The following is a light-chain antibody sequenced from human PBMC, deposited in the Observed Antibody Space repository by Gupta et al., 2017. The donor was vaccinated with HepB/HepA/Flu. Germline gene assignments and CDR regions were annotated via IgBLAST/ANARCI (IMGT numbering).Light chain of an antibody. CDR1: SGHSSYA. Sequence: QLVLTQSPSASPSLGASVKLTCTLSSGHSSYAIAWHQQQPEKGPRYLMKLNSDGSHSKGDGIPDRFSGSSSWAERYLTISSLQSEDEADYYCQTWGTGPWVFGGGTKLTVL. V-gene: IGLV4-69*01. CDR2: LNSDGSH. CDR3: QTWGTGPWV. J-gene: IGLJ3*02.